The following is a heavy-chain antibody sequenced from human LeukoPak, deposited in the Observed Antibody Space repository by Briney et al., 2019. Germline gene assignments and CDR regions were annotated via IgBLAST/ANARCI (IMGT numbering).Heavy chain of an antibody. J-gene: IGHJ6*04. V-gene: IGHV3-11*04. D-gene: IGHD3-10*02. CDR1: GFSVSSHY. Sequence: GGSLRLSCAASGFSVSSHYMSWVRQAPGKGLEWVSYISSSGSTIYYADSVKGRFTISRDNAKNSLYLQMNSLRAEDTAVYYCAELGITMIGGVWGKGTTVTISS. CDR3: AELGITMIGGV. CDR2: ISSSGSTI.